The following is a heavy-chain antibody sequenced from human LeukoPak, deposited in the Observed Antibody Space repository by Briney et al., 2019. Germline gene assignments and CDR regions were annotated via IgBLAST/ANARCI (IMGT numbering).Heavy chain of an antibody. Sequence: PGGSLSLLCAASGFTFRIYGMLGVREAPGKGLEWGAVIWYDGSNKSYADSVKGRFTISRDNSKNTLYLQMNPLRAQDTAVYYCARNGRLVPAARPYYYYMDVWGKGTTVTVSS. CDR2: IWYDGSNK. D-gene: IGHD2-2*02. J-gene: IGHJ6*03. V-gene: IGHV3-33*01. CDR3: ARNGRLVPAARPYYYYMDV. CDR1: GFTFRIYG.